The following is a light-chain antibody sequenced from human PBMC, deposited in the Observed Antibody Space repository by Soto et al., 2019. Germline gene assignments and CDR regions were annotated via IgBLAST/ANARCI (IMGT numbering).Light chain of an antibody. J-gene: IGKJ2*01. CDR1: QDISNW. CDR2: AAS. Sequence: DIQMTQSPSSVSASVGDRVTITCRASQDISNWLAWYQQKPGKAPKLLIAAASSLRTGVPSRFSGSGSGTDFTLTISSLQPEDFVTYYCQQANSFPYTFGPGTKLEI. CDR3: QQANSFPYT. V-gene: IGKV1-12*01.